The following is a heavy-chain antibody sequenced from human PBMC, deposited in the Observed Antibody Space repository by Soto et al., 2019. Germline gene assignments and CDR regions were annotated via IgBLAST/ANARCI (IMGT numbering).Heavy chain of an antibody. CDR3: ARVGTRDGGYDPSPGSDYVYYYGMDV. J-gene: IGHJ6*02. CDR1: GGSISSGGYY. D-gene: IGHD5-12*01. CDR2: IYYSGST. Sequence: QVQLQESGPGLVKPSQTLSLTCTVSGGSISSGGYYWSWIRQHPGKGLEWIGYIYYSGSTYYNPSRRCRVTTAVDPSKNQFSMNLSAVTAADTAVYYCARVGTRDGGYDPSPGSDYVYYYGMDVWGQGTTVTVSS. V-gene: IGHV4-31*03.